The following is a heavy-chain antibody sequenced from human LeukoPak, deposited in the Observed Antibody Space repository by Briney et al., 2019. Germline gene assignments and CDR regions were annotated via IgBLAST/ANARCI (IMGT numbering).Heavy chain of an antibody. CDR3: ARGGNDYGDYGAAFDI. CDR2: INPNSGGT. J-gene: IGHJ3*02. Sequence: ASVKVSCKASGYTFTGYYMHWVRQAPGQGLEWMGWINPNSGGTNYAQKFQGRVTMTRDTSISTAYMELSRLRSDDTAVYYCARGGNDYGDYGAAFDIWGQGTTVTVSS. D-gene: IGHD4-17*01. V-gene: IGHV1-2*02. CDR1: GYTFTGYY.